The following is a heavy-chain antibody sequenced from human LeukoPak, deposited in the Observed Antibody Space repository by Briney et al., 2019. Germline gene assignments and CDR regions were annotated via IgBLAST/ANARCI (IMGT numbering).Heavy chain of an antibody. CDR2: IWYDGSNK. Sequence: GGSLRLSCAASGFTFSSYAMHWVRQAPGKGLEWVAAIWYDGSNKYYADSVKGRFTISRDNSKNTLYLQMNSLRAEDTAVYYCARDQMGPYSSSPFDYWGQGTLVTVSS. CDR3: ARDQMGPYSSSPFDY. D-gene: IGHD6-13*01. CDR1: GFTFSSYA. J-gene: IGHJ4*02. V-gene: IGHV3-33*01.